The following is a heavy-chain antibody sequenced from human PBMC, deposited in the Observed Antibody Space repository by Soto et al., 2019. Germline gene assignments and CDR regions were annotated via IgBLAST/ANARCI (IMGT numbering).Heavy chain of an antibody. Sequence: GASVKVSCKASGFTFTSSAVQWVRQARGQRLEWIGWIVVGSGNTNYAQKFQERDTITRDMSTSTAYMELSSLRSEDTAVYYCAADGIAARPSDYWGQGTLVTVSS. V-gene: IGHV1-58*01. CDR1: GFTFTSSA. D-gene: IGHD6-6*01. CDR3: AADGIAARPSDY. CDR2: IVVGSGNT. J-gene: IGHJ4*02.